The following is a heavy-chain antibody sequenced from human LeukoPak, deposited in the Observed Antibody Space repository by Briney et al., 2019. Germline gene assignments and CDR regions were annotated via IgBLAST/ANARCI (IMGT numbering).Heavy chain of an antibody. CDR3: AKEHMEDYYYYMDV. CDR2: TSFDGINK. D-gene: IGHD2-21*01. J-gene: IGHJ6*03. CDR1: GFTFTSYG. V-gene: IGHV3-30*18. Sequence: QLGGSLRLSCAASGFTFTSYGMHWVRQAPGKGLEWVADTSFDGINKHYADSVKGRFTVSRDNVQNTLYLQMNSLRAEDTAVYYCAKEHMEDYYYYMDVWGKGTTVTVSS.